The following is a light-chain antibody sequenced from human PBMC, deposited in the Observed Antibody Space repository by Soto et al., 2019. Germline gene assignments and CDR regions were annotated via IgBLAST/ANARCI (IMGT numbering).Light chain of an antibody. CDR2: GAS. Sequence: EVVLTQSPGTLSLSPGERATLSCRASQTVSSSHLAWYQQKPGQAPRLLIYGASNRATGIPDRFSGSGSGTDFTLTISRLEPEDFALYYCQQSVNSPLTFGGGTKVEIK. CDR1: QTVSSSH. CDR3: QQSVNSPLT. V-gene: IGKV3-20*01. J-gene: IGKJ4*01.